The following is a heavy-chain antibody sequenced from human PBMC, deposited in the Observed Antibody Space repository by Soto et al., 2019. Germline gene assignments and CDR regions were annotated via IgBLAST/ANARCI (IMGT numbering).Heavy chain of an antibody. V-gene: IGHV3-15*01. CDR3: CLCGSINYYFTQ. J-gene: IGHJ4*02. CDR2: MKSKGSGGTT. D-gene: IGHD1-26*01. Sequence: EVQLVESGGDLVKPGGSLRLSCTVSGLKFSDAWMSWVRQVPGKGLEWVGRMKSKGSGGTTDYAAPVKGRFTISRDDSKNTVFLQMNSLKTEDPAMYYCCLCGSINYYFTQGGQGTPVTVSS. CDR1: GLKFSDAW.